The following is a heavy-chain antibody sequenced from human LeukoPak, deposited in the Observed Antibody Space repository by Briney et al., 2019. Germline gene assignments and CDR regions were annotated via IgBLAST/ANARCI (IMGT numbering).Heavy chain of an antibody. Sequence: GGSLRLSCAASGFTLSSNYMSWVRQAPGKGLEWVSVIYSGGSTYYTDSVKRRFTISRDNSKNTLYLEMNSLRAEDTAVYYCAREVRETTVVTQYYFGYWGQGTLGTGSP. CDR1: GFTLSSNY. D-gene: IGHD4-23*01. V-gene: IGHV3-66*01. CDR3: AREVRETTVVTQYYFGY. J-gene: IGHJ4*02. CDR2: IYSGGST.